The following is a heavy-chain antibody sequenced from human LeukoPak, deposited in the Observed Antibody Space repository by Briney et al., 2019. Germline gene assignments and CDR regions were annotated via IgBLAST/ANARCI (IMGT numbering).Heavy chain of an antibody. D-gene: IGHD3-3*01. CDR3: ARDRAWNYFDY. J-gene: IGHJ4*02. CDR1: GFTFSRHG. V-gene: IGHV3-30*03. CDR2: ISNDGSRK. Sequence: GGSLRLPCAPSGFTFSRHGMHWVRQAPGKGLEWVAIISNDGSRKYYAHSVEGRFTISRDNSKNTLYLQMDSLRAEDTAVYYCARDRAWNYFDYWGQGTLVTVSS.